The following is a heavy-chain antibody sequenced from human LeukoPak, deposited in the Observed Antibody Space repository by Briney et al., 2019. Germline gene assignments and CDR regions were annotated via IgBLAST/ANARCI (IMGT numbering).Heavy chain of an antibody. CDR3: ARRGRSGYNYGALDY. CDR1: GASISSSTNY. Sequence: SETLSLTCTVSGASISSSTNYWGWIRQSPGKGLEWIGNIYYSGSTYYNPSLKSRVTISVDTPKNQFSLKLSSVTAADTAVYYCARRGRSGYNYGALDYWGQGTLVTVSS. V-gene: IGHV4-39*01. D-gene: IGHD5-18*01. CDR2: IYYSGST. J-gene: IGHJ4*02.